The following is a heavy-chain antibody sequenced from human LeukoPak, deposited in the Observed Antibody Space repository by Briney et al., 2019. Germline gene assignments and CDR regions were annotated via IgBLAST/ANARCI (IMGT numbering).Heavy chain of an antibody. CDR3: ARDEFLSSWTPWGRNYCYMDV. V-gene: IGHV4-59*01. Sequence: SETLSLTCTVSGGSISSYYWSWIWQPPGKGLEWIGYIYYSGSTNYNPSLKSRATISVDTSKNQFSLKLSSVTAADTAVYYCARDEFLSSWTPWGRNYCYMDVWGKGTTVTVSS. J-gene: IGHJ6*03. D-gene: IGHD6-13*01. CDR2: IYYSGST. CDR1: GGSISSYY.